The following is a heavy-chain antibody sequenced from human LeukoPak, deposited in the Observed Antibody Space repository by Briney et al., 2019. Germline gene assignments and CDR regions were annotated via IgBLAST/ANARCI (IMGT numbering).Heavy chain of an antibody. CDR3: ARGVNGGSYRYGSYYFDY. V-gene: IGHV1-8*03. D-gene: IGHD3-16*02. CDR2: MNPKSVNT. J-gene: IGHJ4*02. CDR1: GYTFTSSD. Sequence: APVKVSSTPSGYTFTSSDINWVRQSTGQQGKGWRWMNPKSVNTGQAQTFHGRVTITSNTSISTTNMELSSLRSEDTAVYYCARGVNGGSYRYGSYYFDYWGQGTLVTVSS.